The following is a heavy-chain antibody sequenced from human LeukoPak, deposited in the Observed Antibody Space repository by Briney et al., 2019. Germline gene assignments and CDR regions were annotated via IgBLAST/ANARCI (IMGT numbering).Heavy chain of an antibody. J-gene: IGHJ4*02. Sequence: SVKVSCKASGGTFSSYAISWVRQAPGQGLEWMGGIIPIFGTANYAQKLQGRVTITTDESTSTAYMELSSLRSEDTAVYYCARAGLYSSSLWDYWGQGTLVTVSS. CDR3: ARAGLYSSSLWDY. CDR1: GGTFSSYA. CDR2: IIPIFGTA. V-gene: IGHV1-69*05. D-gene: IGHD6-6*01.